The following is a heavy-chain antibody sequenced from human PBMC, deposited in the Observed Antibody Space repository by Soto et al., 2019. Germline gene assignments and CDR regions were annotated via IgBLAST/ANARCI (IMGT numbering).Heavy chain of an antibody. J-gene: IGHJ4*02. D-gene: IGHD2-15*01. CDR2: IYYSGSA. V-gene: IGHV4-59*01. Sequence: PSETLSLTCTVSGGSISTYDWYWIRQPPGKGLESIGYIYYSGSANYSPSLQSRVAISVDTSKNEFSLKLSSVTAADTAIYYCARDDREDTKSPAPDHWGQGTLVTVSS. CDR3: ARDDREDTKSPAPDH. CDR1: GGSISTYD.